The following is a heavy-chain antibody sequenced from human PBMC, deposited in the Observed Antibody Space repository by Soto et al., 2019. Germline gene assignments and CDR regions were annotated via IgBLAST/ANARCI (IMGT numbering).Heavy chain of an antibody. J-gene: IGHJ5*02. CDR2: IYYSGST. D-gene: IGHD3-16*01. Sequence: SETLSLTCTVSGGSISSYYWSWIRQPPGKGLEWIGYIYYSGSTNYNPSLKSRVTISVDTSKNQFSLKLSSVTAADTAVYYCARHYSHLGELFGGSHWFDPWGQGTLVTLSS. CDR1: GGSISSYY. CDR3: ARHYSHLGELFGGSHWFDP. V-gene: IGHV4-59*08.